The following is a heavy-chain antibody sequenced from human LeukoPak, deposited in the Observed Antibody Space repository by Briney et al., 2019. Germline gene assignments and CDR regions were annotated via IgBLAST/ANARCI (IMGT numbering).Heavy chain of an antibody. V-gene: IGHV3-43*01. J-gene: IGHJ4*02. CDR1: GFSFEDYT. CDR2: ISWDGTRT. CDR3: AKGSNTWPSLFDY. Sequence: GGSLRLSCAASGFSFEDYTMHWVRQGPGKVLEWVSLISWDGTRTNYADSLKGRFAISRDNSKNSLYLQMDSLRTEDTALYYCAKGSNTWPSLFDYWGQGTLVTVSS.